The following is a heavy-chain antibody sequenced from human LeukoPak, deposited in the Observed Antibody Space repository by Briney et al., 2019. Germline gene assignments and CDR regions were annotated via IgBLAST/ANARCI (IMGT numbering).Heavy chain of an antibody. CDR1: GLTFDDYA. CDR2: ISWNSGSI. D-gene: IGHD1-26*01. CDR3: AKDRSYDYYYGMDV. V-gene: IGHV3-9*01. Sequence: GGSLRLSCAASGLTFDDYAMHWVRQAPGKGLEWVSGISWNSGSIGYADSVKGRFTISRDNAKNSLYLQMNSLRAEDTALYYCAKDRSYDYYYGMDVWGQGTTVTVSS. J-gene: IGHJ6*02.